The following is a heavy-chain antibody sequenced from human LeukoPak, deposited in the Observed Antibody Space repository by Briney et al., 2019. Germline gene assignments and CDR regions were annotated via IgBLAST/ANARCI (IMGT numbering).Heavy chain of an antibody. CDR3: ARSPYGNFDY. D-gene: IGHD1-1*01. J-gene: IGHJ4*02. V-gene: IGHV4-31*03. CDR2: IYYSGST. Sequence: SETLSLTCTVSGGSISSGGYHWSWIRQHPGKGLEWIGYIYYSGSTYYNPSLKSRGTISGDTSKNQFSLKLSSVTAADTAVYYCARSPYGNFDYWGQGTLVTVSS. CDR1: GGSISSGGYH.